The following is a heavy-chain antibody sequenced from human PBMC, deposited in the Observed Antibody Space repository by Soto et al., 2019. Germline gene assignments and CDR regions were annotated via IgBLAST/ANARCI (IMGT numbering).Heavy chain of an antibody. CDR2: VNPIVSMS. J-gene: IGHJ4*02. V-gene: IGHV1-69*02. D-gene: IGHD3-10*01. CDR3: ASSYGSGYRAFDY. CDR1: GDSYNYKS. Sequence: HVQLVQSGAEVKRPRCSVKVSCKASGDSYNYKSINWVRQAPGLALEWMGRVNPIVSMSNYAQKFQGRVTMTADKSTSTAYMELSSLRSEDTSIYYSASSYGSGYRAFDYWGQGALVTVYS.